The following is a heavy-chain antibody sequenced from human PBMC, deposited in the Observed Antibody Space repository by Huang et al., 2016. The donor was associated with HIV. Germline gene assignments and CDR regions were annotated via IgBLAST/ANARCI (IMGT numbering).Heavy chain of an antibody. J-gene: IGHJ4*02. CDR1: GFTFSSYG. CDR3: AKFGSSGYLPRYSFDY. Sequence: QVQLVESGGGVVQPGGSLRLSCAASGFTFSSYGMHWVRQVPGKVLGWVAFRHYDGSNRYYADSVKGRFTISRDNSKNTLYLQMNSLRAEDTAVYFCAKFGSSGYLPRYSFDYWGQGTLVTVSS. D-gene: IGHD3-22*01. V-gene: IGHV3-30*02. CDR2: RHYDGSNR.